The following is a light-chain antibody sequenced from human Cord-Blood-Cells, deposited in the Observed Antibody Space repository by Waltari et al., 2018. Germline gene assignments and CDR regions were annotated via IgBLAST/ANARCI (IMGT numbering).Light chain of an antibody. CDR1: QSFSTY. CDR2: AAS. Sequence: DIQMTQSPSSLSASVGDRVTITCRASQSFSTYLNWYQQKPGKAPKPLIYAASSLQSGVPSMFSGSVSGTDFTLTISSLQPEYFAIYYCQQSYSTPWTFGQGTKVE. V-gene: IGKV1-39*01. CDR3: QQSYSTPWT. J-gene: IGKJ1*01.